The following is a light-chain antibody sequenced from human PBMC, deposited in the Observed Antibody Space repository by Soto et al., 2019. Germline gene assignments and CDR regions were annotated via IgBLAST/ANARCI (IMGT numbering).Light chain of an antibody. V-gene: IGLV3-21*02. CDR2: DDS. J-gene: IGLJ2*01. CDR1: KIGTKS. Sequence: SYELTQPPSVSVAPGQTARITCGGNKIGTKSVHWYQQKPGQAPVLGVVDDSDRPSGIPERFSGSNSGNTATLTISRVEAGDEADYYCQVWDSSTDQNVVFGGGTKVTVL. CDR3: QVWDSSTDQNVV.